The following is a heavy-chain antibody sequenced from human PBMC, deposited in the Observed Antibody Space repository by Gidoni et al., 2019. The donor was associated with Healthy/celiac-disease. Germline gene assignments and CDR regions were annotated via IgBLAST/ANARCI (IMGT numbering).Heavy chain of an antibody. CDR2: INPSGGST. Sequence: QVQLVQSGAEVKKPGASVKVSCKASGYTFTSYYMHWVRQAPGQGLEWMGIINPSGGSTSYAQKFQGRVTMTRDTSTSTVYMELSSLRSEDTAVYYCARDFSHYDFWSGHYYYMDVWGKGTTVTVSS. V-gene: IGHV1-46*03. D-gene: IGHD3-3*01. J-gene: IGHJ6*03. CDR1: GYTFTSYY. CDR3: ARDFSHYDFWSGHYYYMDV.